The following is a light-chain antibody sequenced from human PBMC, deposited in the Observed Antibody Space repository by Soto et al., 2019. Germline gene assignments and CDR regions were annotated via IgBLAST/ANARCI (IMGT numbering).Light chain of an antibody. CDR1: ESVYINS. V-gene: IGKV3-20*01. CDR3: QQYDASPFT. J-gene: IGKJ3*01. Sequence: EIVLTQSPGTLSLSPGERATLSCRPSESVYINSLAWYQQKPGQAPRLLIYGASTRATAIPDRFSGSGSGTDFALTISRLEPEDFAMYYCQQYDASPFTFGPGTKVDIK. CDR2: GAS.